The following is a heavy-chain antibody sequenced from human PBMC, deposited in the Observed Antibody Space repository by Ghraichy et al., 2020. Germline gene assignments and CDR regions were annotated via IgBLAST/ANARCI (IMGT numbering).Heavy chain of an antibody. V-gene: IGHV6-1*01. Sequence: SQTLSLTCVISGDSVSSISATWTWIRQSPSRGLEWLGGTYYRSQWYYDYPISLKGRINIEPDTARNQFSLHLESVTPDDTVVYYCARAASWGSRPYYCDSWGRGTLVTVSS. CDR2: TYYRSQWYY. J-gene: IGHJ4*02. D-gene: IGHD3-16*01. CDR1: GDSVSSISAT. CDR3: ARAASWGSRPYYCDS.